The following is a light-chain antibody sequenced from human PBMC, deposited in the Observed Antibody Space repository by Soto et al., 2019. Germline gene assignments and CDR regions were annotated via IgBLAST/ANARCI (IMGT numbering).Light chain of an antibody. CDR1: QSISDT. CDR3: QQYDNWPWT. Sequence: EIVMPQSPDTLSVSPGRRATLSCRASQSISDTLAWYQQKPGQAPRLLIYGASRRATGFPARFSGSGSGTDFTLTISSLQSEDFAVYYCQQYDNWPWTFGQGTKVDIK. J-gene: IGKJ1*01. CDR2: GAS. V-gene: IGKV3-15*01.